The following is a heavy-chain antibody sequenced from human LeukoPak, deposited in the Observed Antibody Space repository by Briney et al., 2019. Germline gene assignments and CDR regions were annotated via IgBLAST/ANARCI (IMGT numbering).Heavy chain of an antibody. CDR2: ITFFNGDT. J-gene: IGHJ3*01. D-gene: IGHD4-17*01. CDR3: AKSMTPVTLDAFHV. CDR1: GYTFSNYG. Sequence: GASVKVSCKTSGYTFSNYGISWVRQVPGQGLEWLGWITFFNGDTKYAQKVQDRVSMTSDRSTNTAFLELRNLRSGDTAVYYCAKSMTPVTLDAFHVLGQGTLVTVSS. V-gene: IGHV1-18*04.